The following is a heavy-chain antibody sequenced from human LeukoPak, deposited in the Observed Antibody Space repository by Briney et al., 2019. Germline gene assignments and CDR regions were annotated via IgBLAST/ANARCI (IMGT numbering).Heavy chain of an antibody. J-gene: IGHJ4*02. D-gene: IGHD4-23*01. V-gene: IGHV3-23*01. Sequence: GGPLRLSCAASGFTFSSYAMSWVRQAPGKGLEWVSAISGSGGSTYYADSVKGRFTISRDNAKNTLYLQMNSLRAEDTAVYYCAKGDYGGKDRPYYFDYWGQGTLVTVSS. CDR2: ISGSGGST. CDR3: AKGDYGGKDRPYYFDY. CDR1: GFTFSSYA.